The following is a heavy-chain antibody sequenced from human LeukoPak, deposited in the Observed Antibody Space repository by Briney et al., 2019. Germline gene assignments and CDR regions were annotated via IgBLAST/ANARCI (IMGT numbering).Heavy chain of an antibody. CDR1: GGSFSGYY. J-gene: IGHJ6*03. V-gene: IGHV4-34*01. CDR3: ARARTPLTYYYYYMDV. Sequence: SGTLSLTCAVYGGSFSGYYWSWIRQPPGKGLEWIGEINHSGSTDYNPSLKSRVTISVDTSKNQFSLKLSSVTAADTAVYYCARARTPLTYYYYYMDVWGKGTTVTVSS. CDR2: INHSGST.